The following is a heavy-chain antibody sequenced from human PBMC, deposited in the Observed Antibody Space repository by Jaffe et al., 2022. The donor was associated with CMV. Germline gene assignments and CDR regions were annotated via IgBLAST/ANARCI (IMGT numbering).Heavy chain of an antibody. D-gene: IGHD4-17*01. Sequence: QVQLQESGPGLVKPSETLSLTCTVSGGSINNYYWNWIRQPPGKGLEWIGYIYYSGNTNYNPSLKSRVTISVDTSKNQFSLKLSSVTAADTAVYYCARFPRTSYGDPIYYFDYWGQGALVTVSS. CDR2: IYYSGNT. V-gene: IGHV4-59*01. CDR3: ARFPRTSYGDPIYYFDY. J-gene: IGHJ4*02. CDR1: GGSINNYY.